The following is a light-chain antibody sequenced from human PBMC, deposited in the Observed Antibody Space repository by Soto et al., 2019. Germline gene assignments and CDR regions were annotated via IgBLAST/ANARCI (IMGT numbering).Light chain of an antibody. CDR3: QQSYSTPLG. V-gene: IGKV1-39*01. Sequence: DIQMTQSPSSLSASVGDRVAITCRASQSIGNYLNWYRQKPGKAPELLIHAASSLQSGVPSRFSGGRSGTYFTLTISSLQPEDFATYSCQQSYSTPLGFGQGTRLDIK. CDR2: AAS. J-gene: IGKJ5*01. CDR1: QSIGNY.